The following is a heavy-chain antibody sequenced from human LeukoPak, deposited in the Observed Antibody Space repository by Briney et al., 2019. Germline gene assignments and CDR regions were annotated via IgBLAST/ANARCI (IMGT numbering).Heavy chain of an antibody. Sequence: VASVKVSCKASGYTFTSYGISWVRQAPGQGLEWMGWISAYNGNTNYAQKLRDRVTITTDTSTSTAYMELRSLRSDDTAVYYCARDWVEMATLFDPWGQGTLVTVSS. CDR3: ARDWVEMATLFDP. V-gene: IGHV1-18*01. D-gene: IGHD5-24*01. J-gene: IGHJ5*02. CDR2: ISAYNGNT. CDR1: GYTFTSYG.